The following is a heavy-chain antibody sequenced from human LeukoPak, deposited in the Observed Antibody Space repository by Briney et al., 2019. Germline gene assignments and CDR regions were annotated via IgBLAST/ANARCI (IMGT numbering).Heavy chain of an antibody. Sequence: GASVKVSCKASGYTFTGYYMHWVRQAPGQGLEWMGWINPNSGGTNYAQKFQGRVTMTRDTSISTAYMELSRLRSEDTAVYYCARLAGHSGIAYGMDVWGQGTTVTVSS. D-gene: IGHD1-26*01. J-gene: IGHJ6*02. CDR1: GYTFTGYY. CDR2: INPNSGGT. CDR3: ARLAGHSGIAYGMDV. V-gene: IGHV1-2*02.